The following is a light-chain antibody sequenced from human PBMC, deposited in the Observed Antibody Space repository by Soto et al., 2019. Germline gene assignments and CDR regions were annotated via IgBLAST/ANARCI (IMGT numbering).Light chain of an antibody. CDR3: QQYKTWPPPLT. Sequence: EIVMTQSPATLSVSPGERATLACRASQSVSSNLDWYQQKPGQAPRLLIYGASTRATGIPARFSGRGAGTVVTLTISSLQTDDFAVYYCQQYKTWPPPLTFSPGTKVDI. CDR2: GAS. CDR1: QSVSSN. J-gene: IGKJ3*01. V-gene: IGKV3-15*01.